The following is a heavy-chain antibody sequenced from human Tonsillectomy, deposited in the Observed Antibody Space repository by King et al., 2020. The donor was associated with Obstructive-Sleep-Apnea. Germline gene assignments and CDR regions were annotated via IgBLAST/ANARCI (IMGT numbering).Heavy chain of an antibody. CDR1: GGSISSSSYF. CDR2: FYYSGST. D-gene: IGHD2-2*01. CDR3: ARQTGETPAAPLHY. Sequence: LPLQESGPGLVKPSETLSLTCTVSGGSISSSSYFWDWIRQPPGKGLEWIGSFYYSGSTYYNPSLKSRVTISVDTSKNQFSLRLSSVTAADTAVYYCARQTGETPAAPLHYWGQGTLVTVSS. V-gene: IGHV4-39*01. J-gene: IGHJ4*02.